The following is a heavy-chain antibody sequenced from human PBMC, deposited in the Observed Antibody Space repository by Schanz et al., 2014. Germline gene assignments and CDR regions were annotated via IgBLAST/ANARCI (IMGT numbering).Heavy chain of an antibody. CDR2: ISGSGGNT. CDR3: AKTPREYCNYDNCPNWFDS. V-gene: IGHV3-23*01. Sequence: EVQLLESGGGLVQPGGSLRLSCSASGFTFSAYYMDWVRQAPGRGLEWVSIISGSGGNTYYADAVRGRFTISRDNSKNTLYLQMNSLRAEDTAVYYCAKTPREYCNYDNCPNWFDSWGQGTLXTASS. CDR1: GFTFSAYY. J-gene: IGHJ5*01. D-gene: IGHD2-15*01.